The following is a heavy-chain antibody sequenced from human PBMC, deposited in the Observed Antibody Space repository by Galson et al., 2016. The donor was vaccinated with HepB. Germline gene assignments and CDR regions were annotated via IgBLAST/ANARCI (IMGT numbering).Heavy chain of an antibody. V-gene: IGHV3-30*18. Sequence: SLRLSCAASGLFGIHWVRQAPGKGLEWIAVISSDESIEYYADSVKGRFTISRDNSKTTVYLEMNSLRAEDTAVYYCAKDGPPIWFDPWGHGTLVTVSS. CDR2: ISSDESIE. J-gene: IGHJ5*02. CDR3: AKDGPPIWFDP. CDR1: GLFG.